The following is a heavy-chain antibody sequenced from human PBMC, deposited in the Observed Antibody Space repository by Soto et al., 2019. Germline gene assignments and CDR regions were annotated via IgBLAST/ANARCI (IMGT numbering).Heavy chain of an antibody. CDR1: GGSISSSYYY. D-gene: IGHD3-16*01. CDR2: IYYTGTT. J-gene: IGHJ6*03. V-gene: IGHV4-39*01. Sequence: SETLSLTCTVSGGSISSSYYYWGWIRQSPGKGLEWIGAIYYTGTTYYNPPLQSRATISVDTSKNQFSLKMSSVTAADTAVYFCAKQAGAFGYYMDVWGKGPTVTVSS. CDR3: AKQAGAFGYYMDV.